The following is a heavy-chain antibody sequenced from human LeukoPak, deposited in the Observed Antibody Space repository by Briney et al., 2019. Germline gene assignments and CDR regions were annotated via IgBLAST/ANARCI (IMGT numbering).Heavy chain of an antibody. CDR2: MNSAGTTI. Sequence: PGGSLRLSCAASGFTISGFWMLWVRQVPGEGLVWVARMNSAGTTINYADSVKGRFTISRDNVRNTLHLQMNNLSLEDTAVYFCIREVQVRASASLGLWGRGTLVTVS. CDR3: IREVQVRASASLGL. J-gene: IGHJ4*01. D-gene: IGHD1-1*01. CDR1: GFTISGFW. V-gene: IGHV3-74*01.